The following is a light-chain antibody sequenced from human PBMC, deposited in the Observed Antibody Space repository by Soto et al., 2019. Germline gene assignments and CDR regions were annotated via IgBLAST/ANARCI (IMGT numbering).Light chain of an antibody. CDR3: QQYGSSPGT. V-gene: IGKV3-20*01. CDR1: QSVSSRS. Sequence: EIVLTQSPGTLSLSPGERATLSCRASQSVSSRSLAWYQQKPGQAPRLLIYGASNRATGIPDRFSGSGSGTDFTLTISRLEPEDVAVYYCQQYGSSPGTFGQGTKVEMK. J-gene: IGKJ1*01. CDR2: GAS.